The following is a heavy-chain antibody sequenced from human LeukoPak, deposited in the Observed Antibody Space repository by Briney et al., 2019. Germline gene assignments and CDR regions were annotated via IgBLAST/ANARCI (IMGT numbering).Heavy chain of an antibody. CDR1: GFTFSSYA. J-gene: IGHJ4*02. CDR3: ARDLDDYGDYSYFDY. Sequence: PGGSLRLSCAASGFTFSSYAMHWVRQAPGKGLEWVAVISYDGSNKYYADSVKGRFTISRDNSKNTLYLQMNSLRAEDTAVYYCARDLDDYGDYSYFDYWGQGTLVTVSS. V-gene: IGHV3-30*04. CDR2: ISYDGSNK. D-gene: IGHD4-17*01.